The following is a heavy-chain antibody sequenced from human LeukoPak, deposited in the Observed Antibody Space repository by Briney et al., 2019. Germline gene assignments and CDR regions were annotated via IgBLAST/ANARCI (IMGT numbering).Heavy chain of an antibody. V-gene: IGHV4-34*01. CDR3: ARGWRYGCYNWFDP. J-gene: IGHJ5*02. CDR2: INHSGST. CDR1: GGSFSGYY. Sequence: SETLSLTCAVYGGSFSGYYWSWIRQPPGKGLEWIGEINHSGSTNYNPSLKSRVTISVDTSKNQFSLKLSSVTAADTAVYYCARGWRYGCYNWFDPWGQGTLVTVSS. D-gene: IGHD5-18*01.